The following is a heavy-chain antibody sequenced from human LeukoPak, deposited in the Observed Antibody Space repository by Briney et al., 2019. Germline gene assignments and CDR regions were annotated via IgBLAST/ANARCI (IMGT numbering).Heavy chain of an antibody. CDR2: IGWNSGSI. Sequence: PGGSLRLSCAASGFTFDDHAMHWVRQAPGKGLEWVSGIGWNSGSIGYADSVKGRFTMSRDNAKNSLYLQMNSLRAEDTALYYCARDMFGYYDSRGQLDYWGQGTLVTVSS. J-gene: IGHJ4*02. V-gene: IGHV3-9*01. CDR3: ARDMFGYYDSRGQLDY. CDR1: GFTFDDHA. D-gene: IGHD3-22*01.